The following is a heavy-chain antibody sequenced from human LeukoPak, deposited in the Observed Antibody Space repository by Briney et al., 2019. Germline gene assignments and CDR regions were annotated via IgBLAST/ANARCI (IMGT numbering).Heavy chain of an antibody. CDR3: ARDKSEYYYDSSGYPDAFDI. CDR1: GYTFTSYY. J-gene: IGHJ3*02. D-gene: IGHD3-22*01. Sequence: ASVKVSCKASGYTFTSYYMHWVRQAPGQGLEWMGIINPSGGSTSYAQKFQGRVTMTRDMSTSTVYMELSSLRSEDTAVYYCARDKSEYYYDSSGYPDAFDIWGQGTMVTVSS. V-gene: IGHV1-46*01. CDR2: INPSGGST.